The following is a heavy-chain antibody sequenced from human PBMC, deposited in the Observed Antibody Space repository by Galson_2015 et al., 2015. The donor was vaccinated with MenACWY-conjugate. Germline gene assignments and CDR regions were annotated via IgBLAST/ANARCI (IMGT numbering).Heavy chain of an antibody. V-gene: IGHV1-18*01. J-gene: IGHJ4*02. D-gene: IGHD5-12*01. Sequence: SVKVSCKASGYTFSTSGINWVRQAPGQGLEWLGWISAYNGHTHYAEHPQGRPTMTMETSTRTAYTELRSLRSDDTAVYYCARGARVSGYDSIPFDYWGQGTLVTVSS. CDR2: ISAYNGHT. CDR1: GYTFSTSG. CDR3: ARGARVSGYDSIPFDY.